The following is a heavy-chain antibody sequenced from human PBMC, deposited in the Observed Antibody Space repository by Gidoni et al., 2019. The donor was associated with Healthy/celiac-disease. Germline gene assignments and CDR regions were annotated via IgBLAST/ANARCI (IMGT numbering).Heavy chain of an antibody. J-gene: IGHJ3*02. V-gene: IGHV3-11*06. CDR2: ISSSSSYK. Sequence: QVQLVESGGGLVKPGGSLRLSCASSGFTFIDYYMSWIRQAPGKGLEWVSDISSSSSYKNYADSVKGRFTISRDNAKNSLYLQMNSLRAEDTAVYYCARDLGGGSNPGAFDIWGQGTMVTVSS. CDR1: GFTFIDYY. CDR3: ARDLGGGSNPGAFDI. D-gene: IGHD3-16*01.